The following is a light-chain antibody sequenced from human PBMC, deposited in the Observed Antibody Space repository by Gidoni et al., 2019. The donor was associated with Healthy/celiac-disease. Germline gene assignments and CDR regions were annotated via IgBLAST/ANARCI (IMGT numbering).Light chain of an antibody. CDR2: DAS. CDR1: QDISNY. CDR3: QQYDNLPCT. Sequence: DIQLTQSPSSLSASVGDRVTITCQASQDISNYLNWYQQKPGKAPKLLIYDASNLETGVPSRFSGSGSGTDFTFTISSLQPEDIATYYCQQYDNLPCTFGPXTKVDIK. V-gene: IGKV1-33*01. J-gene: IGKJ3*01.